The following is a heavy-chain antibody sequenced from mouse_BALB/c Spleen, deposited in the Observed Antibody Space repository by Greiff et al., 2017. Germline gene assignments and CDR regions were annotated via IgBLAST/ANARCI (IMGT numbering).Heavy chain of an antibody. CDR3: TRGKDY. J-gene: IGHJ2*01. CDR2: INPSNGGT. V-gene: IGHV1S81*02. CDR1: GYTFTSYY. Sequence: VQGVESGAELVKPGASVKLSCKASGYTFTSYYMYWVKQRPGQGLEWIGEINPSNGGTNFNEKFKSKATLTVDKSSSTAYMQLSSLTSEDSAVYYCTRGKDYWGQGTTLTVSS.